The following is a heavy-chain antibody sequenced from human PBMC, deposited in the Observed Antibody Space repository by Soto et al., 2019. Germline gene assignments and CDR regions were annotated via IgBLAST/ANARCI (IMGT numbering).Heavy chain of an antibody. CDR1: GFTVSSNY. J-gene: IGHJ4*02. V-gene: IGHV3-53*01. CDR3: ARALDFWSAYFDY. CDR2: IYSGGST. Sequence: SLRLSCSASGFTVSSNYMSWVRQAPGKGLEWVSLIYSGGSTFYADSVKGRFTISRDNAKNSLYLQMNSLRAEDTAVYYCARALDFWSAYFDYWGQGSLVTVS. D-gene: IGHD3-3*01.